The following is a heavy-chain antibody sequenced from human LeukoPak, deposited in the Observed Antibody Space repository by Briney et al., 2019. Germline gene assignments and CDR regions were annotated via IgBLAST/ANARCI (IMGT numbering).Heavy chain of an antibody. CDR2: IKSNSDGGTT. Sequence: GGSLRLPCAASGFTFSSYAMSWVRQAPGKGLEWVGRIKSNSDGGTTDYAAPVKGRFTISRDDSKNTVYLQMNSLKTEDTGVYYCTTPHESADYGFDSWGQGTLVTVSS. CDR1: GFTFSSYA. V-gene: IGHV3-15*01. CDR3: TTPHESADYGFDS. J-gene: IGHJ4*02. D-gene: IGHD4-17*01.